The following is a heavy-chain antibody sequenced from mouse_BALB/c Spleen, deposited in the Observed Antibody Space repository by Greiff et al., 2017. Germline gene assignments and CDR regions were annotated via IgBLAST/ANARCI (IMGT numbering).Heavy chain of an antibody. J-gene: IGHJ3*01. CDR2: INPSTGYT. CDR1: GYTLTSYW. D-gene: IGHD1-2*01. V-gene: IGHV1-7*01. CDR3: ATYYGYGWFAY. Sequence: VQLQQSGAELAKPGASVKMSCKASGYTLTSYWMHWVKQRPGQGLEWIGYINPSTGYTEYNQKFKDKATLTADKSSSTAFMQLSSLTSEDSAVYYCATYYGYGWFAYWGQGTLVTVSA.